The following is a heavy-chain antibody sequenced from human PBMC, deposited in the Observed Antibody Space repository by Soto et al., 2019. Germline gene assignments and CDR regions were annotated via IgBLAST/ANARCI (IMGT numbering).Heavy chain of an antibody. CDR2: IYYSGST. J-gene: IGHJ4*02. D-gene: IGHD6-6*01. V-gene: IGHV4-59*01. CDR3: ARYTRVGSSSVPSFDY. Sequence: SETLSLTCTVSGGSISSYYWSWIRQPPGKGLEWIGYIYYSGSTNYNPSLKSRATISVDTSKNQFSLKLSSVTAADTAVYYCARYTRVGSSSVPSFDYWGQGTLVTVSS. CDR1: GGSISSYY.